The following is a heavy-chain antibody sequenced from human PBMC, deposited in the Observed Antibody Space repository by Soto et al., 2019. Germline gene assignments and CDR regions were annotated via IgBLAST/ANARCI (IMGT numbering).Heavy chain of an antibody. CDR1: GYSFTSYW. J-gene: IGHJ4*02. CDR2: IDPSDSYT. Sequence: GESLKISCKGSGYSFTSYWINWVRQIPGRGLEWMGRIDPSDSYTNYSPSFQGHVTISADKSISTAYLQWSSRGASATALFSCATGRGGGRALRFDYWGQGTLVTVSS. V-gene: IGHV5-10-1*01. D-gene: IGHD2-15*01. CDR3: ATGRGGGRALRFDY.